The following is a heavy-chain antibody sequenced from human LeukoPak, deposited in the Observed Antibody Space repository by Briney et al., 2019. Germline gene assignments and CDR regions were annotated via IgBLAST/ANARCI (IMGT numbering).Heavy chain of an antibody. CDR3: ARVVRYSSGPLTDLLPYYFDY. D-gene: IGHD6-19*01. J-gene: IGHJ4*03. Sequence: ASVKVSCKASGYTFTSYAMHWVRQAPGQRLEWMGWINAGNGNTKYSQEFQGRVTITRDTSASAVYMELSSLRSDDMAVYYCARVVRYSSGPLTDLLPYYFDYWGKGTPVTVSS. CDR1: GYTFTSYA. V-gene: IGHV1-3*03. CDR2: INAGNGNT.